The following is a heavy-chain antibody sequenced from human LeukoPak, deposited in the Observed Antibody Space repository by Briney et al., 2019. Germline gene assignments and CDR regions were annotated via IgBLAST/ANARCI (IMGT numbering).Heavy chain of an antibody. CDR3: AKADRLGSTYY. Sequence: PGGSLRLSCAASGFTFSSYAMSWVRQAPGKGLEWVSAISGSGGSTYYADSVKGRFTISRDNSKSTPYLQMNSLRAEDTAVYYCAKADRLGSTYYWGQGTQVTVSS. D-gene: IGHD1-26*01. CDR2: ISGSGGST. V-gene: IGHV3-23*01. CDR1: GFTFSSYA. J-gene: IGHJ4*02.